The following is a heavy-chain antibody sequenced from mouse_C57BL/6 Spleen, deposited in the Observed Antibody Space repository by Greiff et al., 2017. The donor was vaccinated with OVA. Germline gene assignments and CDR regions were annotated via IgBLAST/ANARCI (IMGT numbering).Heavy chain of an antibody. CDR2: IYPGDGDT. D-gene: IGHD2-2*01. CDR1: GYAFSSYW. J-gene: IGHJ4*01. Sequence: QVHVKQSGAELVKPGASVKISCKASGYAFSSYWMNWVKQRPGKGLEWIGQIYPGDGDTNYNGKFKGKATLTADQSSSTAYMQLSSLTSEDSAVYFCARCGYYYALDYWGQGTSVTVSS. V-gene: IGHV1-80*01. CDR3: ARCGYYYALDY.